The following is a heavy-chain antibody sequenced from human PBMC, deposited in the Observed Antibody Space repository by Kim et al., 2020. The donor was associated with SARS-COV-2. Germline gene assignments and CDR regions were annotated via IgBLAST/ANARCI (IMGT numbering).Heavy chain of an antibody. Sequence: GGSLRLSCAASGFTFSSYAMHWVRQAPGKGLEWVAVIWYDGSNKYYADSVKGRFTISRDNSKNTLYLQMNSLRAEDTAVYYCAKGGRWQQLVRVDYWGQGTLVTVSS. CDR3: AKGGRWQQLVRVDY. CDR2: IWYDGSNK. J-gene: IGHJ4*02. D-gene: IGHD6-13*01. V-gene: IGHV3-33*06. CDR1: GFTFSSYA.